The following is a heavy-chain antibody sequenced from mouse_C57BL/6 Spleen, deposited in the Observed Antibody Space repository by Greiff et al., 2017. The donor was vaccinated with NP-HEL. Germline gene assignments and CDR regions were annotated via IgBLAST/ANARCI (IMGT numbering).Heavy chain of an antibody. J-gene: IGHJ3*01. V-gene: IGHV1-26*01. CDR2: INPNNGGT. Sequence: VQLQQSGPELVKPGASVKISCKASGYTFTDYYMNWVKQSHGKSLEWIGDINPNNGGTSYNQKFKGKATVTVDKSSSTAYMELRSLTSEDSAVYDCARRIYDGCGGFAYWGQGTLVTVSA. CDR3: ARRIYDGCGGFAY. CDR1: GYTFTDYY. D-gene: IGHD2-1*01.